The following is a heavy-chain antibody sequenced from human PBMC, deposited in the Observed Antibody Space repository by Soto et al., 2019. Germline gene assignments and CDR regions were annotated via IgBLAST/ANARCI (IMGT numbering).Heavy chain of an antibody. J-gene: IGHJ5*02. CDR2: ISSSSSTI. V-gene: IGHV3-48*02. Sequence: PGGSLRLSCAASGFTFSSYSMNWVRQAPGKGLEWVSYISSSSSTIYYADSVKGRFTISRDNAKNSLYLQMNSLRDEDTAVYYCAREAGTWHLPLNWFDPWGQGTLVIVSS. D-gene: IGHD6-19*01. CDR1: GFTFSSYS. CDR3: AREAGTWHLPLNWFDP.